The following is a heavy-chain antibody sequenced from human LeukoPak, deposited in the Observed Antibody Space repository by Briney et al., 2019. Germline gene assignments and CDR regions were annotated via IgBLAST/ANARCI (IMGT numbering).Heavy chain of an antibody. V-gene: IGHV3-30*18. J-gene: IGHJ3*02. D-gene: IGHD5-18*01. Sequence: GGSLRLSCAASGFTFSSYGMHWVRQTPGKGLEWVAVISYDGSNKYYADSVKGRFTISRDNSKNTLYLQMNSLRAEDTAVYYCAKDLGGWIQLWIGAFDIWGQGTMVTVSS. CDR2: ISYDGSNK. CDR3: AKDLGGWIQLWIGAFDI. CDR1: GFTFSSYG.